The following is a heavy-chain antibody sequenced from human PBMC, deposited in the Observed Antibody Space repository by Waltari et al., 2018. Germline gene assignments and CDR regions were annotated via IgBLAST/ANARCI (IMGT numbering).Heavy chain of an antibody. CDR3: ARGTVYYYDSGSRYYMDV. V-gene: IGHV1-69*12. J-gene: IGHJ6*03. Sequence: QVQLVQSGAEVKKSGSSVKVSCKASGGSFSFYAIAWVRQATGQGLEWMGGFIPMFGTTKYAQRFQCRVTITADESTSTAFMELNSLTSEDTAVYYCARGTVYYYDSGSRYYMDVWGNGTTVTVSS. CDR2: FIPMFGTT. D-gene: IGHD3-10*01. CDR1: GGSFSFYA.